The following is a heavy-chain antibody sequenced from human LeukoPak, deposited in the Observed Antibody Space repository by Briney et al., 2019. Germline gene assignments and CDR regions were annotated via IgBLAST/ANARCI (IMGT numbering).Heavy chain of an antibody. Sequence: ASVKVSCKASGYTFTRYGISWVRQAPGQGLEWMGWFSAYNGNTNYTPKLQGRVTMTTDTSTTTAYMELRSLRSDDTAVYYCARAGYDILTLAPDPANDYWGQGTLVTVSS. J-gene: IGHJ4*02. CDR2: FSAYNGNT. D-gene: IGHD3-9*01. V-gene: IGHV1-18*01. CDR3: ARAGYDILTLAPDPANDY. CDR1: GYTFTRYG.